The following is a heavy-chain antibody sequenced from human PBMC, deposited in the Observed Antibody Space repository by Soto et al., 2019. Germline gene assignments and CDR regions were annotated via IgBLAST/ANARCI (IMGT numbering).Heavy chain of an antibody. D-gene: IGHD1-1*01. CDR2: LYDVDGS. Sequence: GGSLRLSCAAFGLTISGKKYVAWVRQAPGKGLEWVSGLYDVDGSFYADSVRGRFTISSDSSKTTVYLQMNDLRPDDTAVYYCATWHEREHAYDVWGQGTTVTVSS. V-gene: IGHV3-53*01. CDR3: ATWHEREHAYDV. J-gene: IGHJ3*01. CDR1: GLTISGKKY.